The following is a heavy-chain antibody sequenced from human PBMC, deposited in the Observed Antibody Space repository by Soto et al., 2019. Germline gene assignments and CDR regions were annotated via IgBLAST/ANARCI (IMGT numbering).Heavy chain of an antibody. CDR3: ARGSSSWYFDY. J-gene: IGHJ4*02. V-gene: IGHV3-23*01. D-gene: IGHD6-13*01. Sequence: EVQLLESGGGLVQPGGSLRLSCAASGFTFSSYAMNWVRQAPGKGLEWVSVISGSDGSTYYADSVKGRFTISRDNSKNTLNLQMNSLGAEDTAGYYRARGSSSWYFDYWGQGTLVTVSS. CDR1: GFTFSSYA. CDR2: ISGSDGST.